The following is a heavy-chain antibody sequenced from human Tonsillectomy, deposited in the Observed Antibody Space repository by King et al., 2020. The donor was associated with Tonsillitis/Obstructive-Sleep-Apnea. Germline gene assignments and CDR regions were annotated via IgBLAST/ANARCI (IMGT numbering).Heavy chain of an antibody. CDR1: GFTFSNAW. D-gene: IGHD2-2*01. CDR3: TSLLGYCSSTSCSGY. CDR2: INSKTYGGTT. Sequence: VQLVESGGGLVKPGGSLRLSCAASGFTFSNAWMTWVRQAPGKGLEWVVRINSKTYGGTTYYAAPVKGRFTISRDDSKNTLYLLMNSLKTEDTAGYYCTSLLGYCSSTSCSGYWGQGTLVTVSS. V-gene: IGHV3-15*01. J-gene: IGHJ4*02.